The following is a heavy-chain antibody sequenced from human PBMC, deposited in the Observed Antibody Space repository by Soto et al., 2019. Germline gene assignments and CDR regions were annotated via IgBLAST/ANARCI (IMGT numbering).Heavy chain of an antibody. CDR3: ARAGGEVVPAARRSFDY. D-gene: IGHD2-2*01. J-gene: IGHJ4*02. CDR1: GGSFSGYY. V-gene: IGHV4-34*01. CDR2: INHSGST. Sequence: SETLSLTCAVYGGSFSGYYWSWIRQPPGKGLEWIGEINHSGSTNYSPSLKSRVTISVDTSKNQFSLKLSSVTAADTAVYYCARAGGEVVPAARRSFDYWGQGTLVTVSS.